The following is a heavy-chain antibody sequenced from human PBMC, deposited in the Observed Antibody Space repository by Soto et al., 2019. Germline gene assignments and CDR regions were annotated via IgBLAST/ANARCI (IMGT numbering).Heavy chain of an antibody. V-gene: IGHV4-30-4*01. CDR3: ARGTGLITFGGVIVIRLFGY. CDR1: GGSISSGDYY. Sequence: SETLSRTCTVSGGSISSGDYYWSWIRQPPVNGLEWSGYIYYSGSTYYNPSLKSRVTISVDTSKNQFSLKLCSVTAAETAVSYCARGTGLITFGGVIVIRLFGYWGQGNLVTVSP. D-gene: IGHD3-16*02. J-gene: IGHJ4*02. CDR2: IYYSGST.